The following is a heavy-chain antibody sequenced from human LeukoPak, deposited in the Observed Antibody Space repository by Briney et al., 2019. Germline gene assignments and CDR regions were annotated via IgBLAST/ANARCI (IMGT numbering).Heavy chain of an antibody. CDR1: GFTFSSYS. Sequence: GGSPRLSXAASGFTFSSYSMNWVRQAPGKGLEWVPSISSSSSYIYYADSVKGRFTISRDNAKNSLYLQMNSLRAEDTAVYYCARLFRDAFDIWGQGTMVTVSS. CDR3: ARLFRDAFDI. V-gene: IGHV3-21*01. CDR2: ISSSSSYI. J-gene: IGHJ3*02.